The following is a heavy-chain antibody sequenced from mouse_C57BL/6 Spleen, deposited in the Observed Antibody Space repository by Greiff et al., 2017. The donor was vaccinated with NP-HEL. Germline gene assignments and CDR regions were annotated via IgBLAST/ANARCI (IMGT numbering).Heavy chain of an antibody. V-gene: IGHV1-20*01. CDR2: INPYNGDT. CDR1: GYSFTGYF. D-gene: IGHD2-3*01. CDR3: ARGDGYYARYYYAMDY. Sequence: EVQLQQSGPELVKPGDSVKISCKASGYSFTGYFMNWVMQSHGKSLEWIGRINPYNGDTFYNQKFKGKATLTVDKSSSTAHMELRSLTSEDSAVYYCARGDGYYARYYYAMDYWGQGTSVTVSS. J-gene: IGHJ4*01.